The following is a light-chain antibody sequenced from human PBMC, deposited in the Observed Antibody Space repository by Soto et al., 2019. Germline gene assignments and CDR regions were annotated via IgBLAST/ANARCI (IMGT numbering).Light chain of an antibody. J-gene: IGKJ4*01. CDR3: LQHNNYPLT. CDR2: AAS. V-gene: IGKV1-8*01. CDR1: QGISSY. Sequence: AIRMTQSPSSFSASTGDRVTITCRASQGISSYLAWYQQKPGKAPKLLIYAASTLQSGVPSRFSGSGSGTDFTLTISCLQSEDFATYYCLQHNNYPLTFGGGTKVDIK.